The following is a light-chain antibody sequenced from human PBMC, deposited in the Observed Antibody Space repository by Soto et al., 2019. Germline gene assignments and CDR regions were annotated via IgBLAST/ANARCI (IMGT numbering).Light chain of an antibody. CDR3: QSYDRSLSGSF. Sequence: QSALTQSPSASGTPGQRVSISCSGSTSNIGTNTVSWYQHVPGTAPKLLIYSNDQRPSAVPGRFSGSKSGTSASLAISGLLSEDEADYYCQSYDRSLSGSFFGTGTKLTVL. CDR2: SND. J-gene: IGLJ1*01. CDR1: TSNIGTNT. V-gene: IGLV1-44*01.